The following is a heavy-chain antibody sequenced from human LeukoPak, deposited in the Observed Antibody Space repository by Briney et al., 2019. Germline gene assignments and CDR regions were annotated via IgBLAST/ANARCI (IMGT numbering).Heavy chain of an antibody. D-gene: IGHD3-3*01. CDR1: GYTFTRYG. CDR3: ARFKAMNDFWSGYLSPFDY. V-gene: IGHV1-18*01. CDR2: ISAYNGNT. J-gene: IGHJ4*02. Sequence: ASVKVSCKASGYTFTRYGISWVRQAPGQGLEWMGWISAYNGNTNYAQKLQGRVTMTTDTSTSTAYMELRSLRSDDTAVYYCARFKAMNDFWSGYLSPFDYWGQGTLVTVSS.